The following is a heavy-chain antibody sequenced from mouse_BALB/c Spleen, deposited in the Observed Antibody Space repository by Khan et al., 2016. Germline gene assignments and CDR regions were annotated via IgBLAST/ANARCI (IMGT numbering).Heavy chain of an antibody. CDR1: VFNIKDYH. J-gene: IGHJ2*01. CDR2: IDPENGDT. D-gene: IGHD2-2*01. CDR3: NAIYYGNDVYFDY. V-gene: IGHV14-4*02. Sequence: VQLQQPGAELVRSGASVKLSCTASVFNIKDYHMHWVKQRPEQGLEWIGWIDPENGDTEYAPKFQGKATMTADTSSNAAYLQFSSLTSEDSAVYYCNAIYYGNDVYFDYWGQGTTLTVSS.